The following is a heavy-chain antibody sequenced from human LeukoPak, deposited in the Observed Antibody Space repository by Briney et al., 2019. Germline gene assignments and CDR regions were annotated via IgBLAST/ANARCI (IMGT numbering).Heavy chain of an antibody. CDR3: ARLTDGDYVDY. CDR2: IIPILGIA. J-gene: IGHJ4*02. V-gene: IGHV1-69*10. Sequence: GASVKVSCKASGVTFSTYVISWVRQAPGQGLEWMGGIIPILGIANYAQKFQGRVTITADESTSTAYMELSSLRSEDTAVYYCARLTDGDYVDYWGQGTLVTVSS. CDR1: GVTFSTYV. D-gene: IGHD4-17*01.